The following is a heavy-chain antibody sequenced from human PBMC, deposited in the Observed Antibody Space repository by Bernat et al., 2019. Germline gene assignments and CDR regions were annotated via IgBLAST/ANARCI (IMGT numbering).Heavy chain of an antibody. CDR1: GDSIISGSYF. CDR3: ARDSRGWELHTYYFDY. Sequence: QLQLQESGPGLVKPSETLSLTCTVSGDSIISGSYFWGWIRQPPGKGLEWIANVYYSGSTYYDPSLKSRVTISIDTSKNQFSLKLNSVTAADTAVYYCARDSRGWELHTYYFDYWGQGTLVTVSS. CDR2: VYYSGST. D-gene: IGHD1-26*01. V-gene: IGHV4-39*02. J-gene: IGHJ4*02.